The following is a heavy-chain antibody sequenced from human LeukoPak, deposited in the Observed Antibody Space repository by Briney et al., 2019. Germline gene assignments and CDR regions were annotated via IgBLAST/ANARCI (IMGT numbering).Heavy chain of an antibody. J-gene: IGHJ4*02. D-gene: IGHD5-24*01. Sequence: PGGSLRLSCVASGFTFDDYAMHWVRQAPGKGLEWVSLISWDGGSTYYADSVKGRFTISRDNSKNSLYLQMNSLRAEDTALYYCAKDMLATKLGGGDYWGQGTLVTVSS. CDR2: ISWDGGST. CDR1: GFTFDDYA. CDR3: AKDMLATKLGGGDY. V-gene: IGHV3-43D*03.